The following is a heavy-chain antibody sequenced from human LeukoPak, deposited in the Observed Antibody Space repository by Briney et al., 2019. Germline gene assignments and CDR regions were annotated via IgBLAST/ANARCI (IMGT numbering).Heavy chain of an antibody. CDR2: IYNSGIT. CDR3: ARDHLPAGAPGYYMDV. Sequence: SETLSLTCTVSGGSVSSHVWSWIRQPPGKGLEWIGYIYNSGITNYNPSLKSRVTMSVDTSKNHFSLMLRSVTAADTAVYYCARDHLPAGAPGYYMDVWGKGTTVTVSS. V-gene: IGHV4-59*02. CDR1: GGSVSSHV. D-gene: IGHD4/OR15-4a*01. J-gene: IGHJ6*03.